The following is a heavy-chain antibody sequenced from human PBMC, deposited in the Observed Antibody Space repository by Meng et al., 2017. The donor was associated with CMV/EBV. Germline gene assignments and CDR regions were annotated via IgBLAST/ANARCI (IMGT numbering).Heavy chain of an antibody. CDR2: ISWNSGSI. Sequence: GGSLRLSCAASGFTFDDYAMHWVRQAPGKGLEWVSGISWNSGSIGYADSVQGRFTISRDNAKNSLYLQMKSLRGEDTALYYCAKGRGGGITMIVGAFDYWGQGTLVTVSS. D-gene: IGHD3-22*01. CDR3: AKGRGGGITMIVGAFDY. CDR1: GFTFDDYA. V-gene: IGHV3-9*01. J-gene: IGHJ4*02.